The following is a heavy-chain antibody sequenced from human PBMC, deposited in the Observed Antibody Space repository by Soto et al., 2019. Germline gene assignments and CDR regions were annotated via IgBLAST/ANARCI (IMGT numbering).Heavy chain of an antibody. CDR2: INHSGST. CDR3: ARGGGLRTDAFDI. V-gene: IGHV4-34*01. J-gene: IGHJ3*02. D-gene: IGHD4-17*01. CDR1: GGSFSGYY. Sequence: SETLSLTCAVYGGSFSGYYWSWIRQPPGKGLEWIGEINHSGSTNYNPSLKSRVTISVDTSKNQFSLKLSSVTAADTAVYYCARGGGLRTDAFDIWGQGTMVTVSS.